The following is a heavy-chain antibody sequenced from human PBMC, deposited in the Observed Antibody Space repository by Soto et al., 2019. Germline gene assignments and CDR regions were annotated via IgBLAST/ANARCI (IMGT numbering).Heavy chain of an antibody. CDR3: ARESYDTGVALGY. D-gene: IGHD3-22*01. CDR2: IWYHGSDK. Sequence: GGSLRLSCAASGFTFNHYGMHWVRQAPGKGLEWVAFIWYHGSDKYYADSVKGRFTISRDNSKNILYLEMNSLRAEDTAVYYCARESYDTGVALGYWGQGALVTVSS. J-gene: IGHJ4*02. CDR1: GFTFNHYG. V-gene: IGHV3-33*01.